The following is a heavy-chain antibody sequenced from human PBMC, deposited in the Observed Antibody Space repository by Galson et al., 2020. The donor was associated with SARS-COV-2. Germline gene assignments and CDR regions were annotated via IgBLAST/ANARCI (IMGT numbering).Heavy chain of an antibody. D-gene: IGHD2-2*01. CDR2: IYTSGST. CDR3: ARETEPAGYCSSTSCYGDYGMDV. V-gene: IGHV4-61*02. CDR1: GGSISSGSYY. J-gene: IGHJ6*02. Sequence: SETLSLTCTVSGGSISSGSYYWSWIRQPAGKGLEWIGRIYTSGSTNYNPSLKSRVTISVDTSKNQFSLKLSSVTAADTAVYYCARETEPAGYCSSTSCYGDYGMDVWGQGTTVTVSS.